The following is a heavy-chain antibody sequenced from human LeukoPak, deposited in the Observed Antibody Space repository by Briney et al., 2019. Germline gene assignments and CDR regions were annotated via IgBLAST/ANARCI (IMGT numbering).Heavy chain of an antibody. CDR2: ISYDGSNK. V-gene: IGHV3-30-3*01. D-gene: IGHD3-10*01. Sequence: GGSLRLSCAASGFTFSSYAMHWVRQAPGKGLEWVAVISYDGSNKYYADSVKGRFTISRDNSKNTLYLQMNSLRAEDTAVYYCASSVPTNYWGQGTLVTVSS. CDR3: ASSVPTNY. J-gene: IGHJ4*02. CDR1: GFTFSSYA.